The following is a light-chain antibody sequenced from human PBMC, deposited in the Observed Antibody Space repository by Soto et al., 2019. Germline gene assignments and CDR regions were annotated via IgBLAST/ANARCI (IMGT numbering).Light chain of an antibody. CDR3: QHSHSTPLT. CDR1: QSIASH. Sequence: DLQMTQSPSSLSASVGDRVTITCRASQSIASHLNWYQLKPGKAPKLLIFAASSLQSGVPSRFSGSGSGTDFTLTITSLQPEDSATYSCQHSHSTPLTFGGGTKVEIK. J-gene: IGKJ4*01. CDR2: AAS. V-gene: IGKV1-39*01.